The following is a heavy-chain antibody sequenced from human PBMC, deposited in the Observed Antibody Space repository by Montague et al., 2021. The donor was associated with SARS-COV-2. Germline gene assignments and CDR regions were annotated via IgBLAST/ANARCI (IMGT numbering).Heavy chain of an antibody. J-gene: IGHJ4*02. Sequence: SETLSLTCAVSGGSISSSNWWSWVRQPPGKGLEWIGEIYHSGSTNYNPSLKSRVTISVDKTKNQFSLKLSSVTAADTAVYYCARAWGAVEKNFDYWGQGTLVTVSS. V-gene: IGHV4-4*02. CDR2: IYHSGST. CDR1: GGSISSSNW. D-gene: IGHD5-24*01. CDR3: ARAWGAVEKNFDY.